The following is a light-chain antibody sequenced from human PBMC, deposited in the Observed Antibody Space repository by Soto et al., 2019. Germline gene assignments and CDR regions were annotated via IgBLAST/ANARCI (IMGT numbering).Light chain of an antibody. Sequence: DIQLTQSPSSLSSPPGERATITCRASQSISSCLAWYQQKPGQAPNLLIYEASNMASGVPSRFSGSGSGTEFTLTTSSLQPDYFATYYWQEYDTYSRTFGQGTKVEIK. CDR3: QEYDTYSRT. CDR2: EAS. J-gene: IGKJ1*01. V-gene: IGKV1-5*03. CDR1: QSISSC.